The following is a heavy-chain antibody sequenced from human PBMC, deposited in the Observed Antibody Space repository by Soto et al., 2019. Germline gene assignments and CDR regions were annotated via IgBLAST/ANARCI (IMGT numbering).Heavy chain of an antibody. CDR2: IYWDDDK. D-gene: IGHD6-13*01. Sequence: QITLKESGPTLVKPTQTLTLTCTFSGFSLSTSGVGVGWIRQPPGKALEWLALIYWDDDKRYSPSLKSRLTITKDTSKHQVVLTMTNLDPVDTATYYCAHSRPQQLVRTNWFEPWGQGTLVTVSS. CDR1: GFSLSTSGVG. J-gene: IGHJ5*02. CDR3: AHSRPQQLVRTNWFEP. V-gene: IGHV2-5*02.